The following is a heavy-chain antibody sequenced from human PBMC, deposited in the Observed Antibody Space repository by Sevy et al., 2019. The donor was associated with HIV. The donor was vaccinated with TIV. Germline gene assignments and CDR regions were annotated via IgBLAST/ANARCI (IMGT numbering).Heavy chain of an antibody. CDR1: GFTFSSYS. V-gene: IGHV3-21*01. CDR3: ARDSGLGYCSSTSCSRLGAFDI. CDR2: ISSSSSYI. D-gene: IGHD2-2*01. J-gene: IGHJ3*02. Sequence: GGSLRLSCAASGFTFSSYSMNWVRQAPGKGLEWVSSISSSSSYIYYADSVKGRFTISRDNAKNSLYLQMNSLRAEDTAVDYCARDSGLGYCSSTSCSRLGAFDIWGQGTMVTVSS.